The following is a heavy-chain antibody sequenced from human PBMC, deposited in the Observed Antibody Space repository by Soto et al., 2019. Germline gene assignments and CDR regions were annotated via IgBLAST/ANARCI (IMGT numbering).Heavy chain of an antibody. Sequence: GGSLRLSCSVAGFTVSDSMSWVRQAPGKGLECVSFIHSDGSTHYTDSVRGRFTISRDNSKNTLYLQMDRLRVDDTAVYFCARDASGHFDYWGQGTLVTVSS. V-gene: IGHV3-53*01. CDR2: IHSDGST. CDR1: GFTVSDS. J-gene: IGHJ4*02. CDR3: ARDASGHFDY. D-gene: IGHD6-19*01.